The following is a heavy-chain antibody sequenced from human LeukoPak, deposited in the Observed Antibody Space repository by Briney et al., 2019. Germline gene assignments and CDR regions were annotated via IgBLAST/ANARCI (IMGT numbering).Heavy chain of an antibody. CDR1: GYTFTSYA. V-gene: IGHV1-18*01. D-gene: IGHD1-26*01. J-gene: IGHJ4*02. CDR2: ISAYNGNT. Sequence: ASVKVSCKASGYTFTSYAMNWVRQAPGQGLEWMGWISAYNGNTNYAQKLQGRVTMTTDTSTSTAYMELRSLRSDDTAVYYCARDPSGSYVDYWGQGTLVTVSS. CDR3: ARDPSGSYVDY.